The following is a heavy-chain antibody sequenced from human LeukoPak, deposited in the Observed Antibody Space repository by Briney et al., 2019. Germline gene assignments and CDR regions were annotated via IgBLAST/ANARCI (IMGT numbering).Heavy chain of an antibody. V-gene: IGHV4-4*07. J-gene: IGHJ4*02. CDR1: GGSISSYY. D-gene: IGHD2-21*02. CDR2: IYTSGST. CDR3: ARDPGPYCGGDCSFDY. Sequence: SETLSLTCTVSGGSISSYYWSWIRQPAGKGLEWIGRIYTSGSTNYNPSLKSRVTMSVDTSKSQFSLKLSSVTAADTAVYYCARDPGPYCGGDCSFDYWGQGTLVTVSS.